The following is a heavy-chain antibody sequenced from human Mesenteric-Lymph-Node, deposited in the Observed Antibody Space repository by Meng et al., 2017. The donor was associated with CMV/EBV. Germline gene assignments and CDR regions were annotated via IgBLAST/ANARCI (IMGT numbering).Heavy chain of an antibody. V-gene: IGHV4-39*01. J-gene: IGHJ5*02. D-gene: IGHD5-18*01. CDR2: IYYTGST. CDR3: ARNLYSYGSNWFDP. Sequence: LRLSCTVSGGSISSYYWGWIRQPPGKGLEWIGSIYYTGSTYYNASLESRVTISVDTSKNQLSLRLSSVTAADTAVYYCARNLYSYGSNWFDPWGQGTLVTVSS. CDR1: GGSISSYY.